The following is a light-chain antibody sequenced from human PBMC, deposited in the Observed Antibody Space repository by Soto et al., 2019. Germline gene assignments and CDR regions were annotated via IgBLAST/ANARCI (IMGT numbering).Light chain of an antibody. Sequence: DIQMTQSPSTLSASVGDRVTITCRASQSISSWLAWYHQKPGKAPKLLIYGASSLKSGVPSRFSGSGSGTEFTLTINSLQPDDFATYYCQQYNSYSFGQGTKVDIK. CDR3: QQYNSYS. J-gene: IGKJ1*01. CDR1: QSISSW. V-gene: IGKV1-5*01. CDR2: GAS.